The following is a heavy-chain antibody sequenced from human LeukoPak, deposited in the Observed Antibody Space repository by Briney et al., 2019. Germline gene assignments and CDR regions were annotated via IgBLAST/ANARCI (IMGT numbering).Heavy chain of an antibody. D-gene: IGHD3-22*01. J-gene: IGHJ4*02. Sequence: GGSLRLSCAASGFTVSDYSMSWVRQAPGKGLEWVSAISGSGSYTYYADSVKGRFTISRDNSKNTLYLQMNSLRAEDTAVYYCAKDLRRVVVITLDYWGQGTLVTVSS. CDR3: AKDLRRVVVITLDY. V-gene: IGHV3-23*01. CDR2: ISGSGSYT. CDR1: GFTVSDYS.